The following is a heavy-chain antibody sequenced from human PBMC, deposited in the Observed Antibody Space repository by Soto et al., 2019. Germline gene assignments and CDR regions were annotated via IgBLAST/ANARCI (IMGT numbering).Heavy chain of an antibody. J-gene: IGHJ5*02. CDR2: IYYSGST. V-gene: IGHV4-39*01. CDR1: GGSISSSSYY. CDR3: ARHRALNWLDP. Sequence: SDTLSVTCIVSGGSISSSSYYWGWIRQPPGKGLEWIGSIYYSGSTYYNPSLKSRVTISVDTSKNQFSLKLSSVTAADTAVFYCARHRALNWLDPWGHVTLVPVSP.